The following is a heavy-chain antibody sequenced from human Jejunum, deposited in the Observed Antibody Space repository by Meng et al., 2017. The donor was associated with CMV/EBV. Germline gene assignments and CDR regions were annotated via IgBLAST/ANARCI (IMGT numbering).Heavy chain of an antibody. D-gene: IGHD1-7*01. CDR3: ARDFRYKWSYWLDP. Sequence: SGLSFSTYAMDWVRQAPGKGLECVAIISIYGRNEYYADSVKGRFTISRDHSNNTLYLQMDSLRPEDTAIYYCARDFRYKWSYWLDPWGQGTLVTVSS. J-gene: IGHJ5*02. CDR1: GLSFSTYA. CDR2: ISIYGRNE. V-gene: IGHV3-30*03.